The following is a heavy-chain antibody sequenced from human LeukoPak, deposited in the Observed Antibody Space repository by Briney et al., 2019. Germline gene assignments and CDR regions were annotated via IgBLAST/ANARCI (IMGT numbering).Heavy chain of an antibody. V-gene: IGHV3-23*01. J-gene: IGHJ4*02. CDR2: ISANGRGT. Sequence: GGSLRLSCAASGFTFSTYAMSWVRQAPGKGLEWVSGISANGRGTYYADSVKGRFTISRDNSKNTLYLQMNSLRAEDTAVYYCAREASSSNYFDYWGQGTLVTVSS. CDR1: GFTFSTYA. D-gene: IGHD4-11*01. CDR3: AREASSSNYFDY.